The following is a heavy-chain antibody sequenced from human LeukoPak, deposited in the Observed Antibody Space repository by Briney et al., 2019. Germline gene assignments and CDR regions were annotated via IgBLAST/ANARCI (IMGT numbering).Heavy chain of an antibody. CDR2: ISYNGRT. CDR3: ARLRPERAFDI. V-gene: IGHV4-59*07. CDR1: GGSLSSSS. J-gene: IGHJ3*02. Sequence: SDTLSLTYTVSGGSLSSSSWSWLRQPPGTGLEWIGYISYNGRTNYNPSLTSRVTISIAASKNQFSLNLSSVTAADTAVYYCARLRPERAFDIWGQGTMVTVSS.